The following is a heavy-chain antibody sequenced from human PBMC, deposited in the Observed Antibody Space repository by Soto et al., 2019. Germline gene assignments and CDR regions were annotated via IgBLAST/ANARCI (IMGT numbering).Heavy chain of an antibody. D-gene: IGHD6-13*01. CDR1: GFSVSSYL. J-gene: IGHJ5*02. V-gene: IGHV3-7*02. CDR2: TNEDGTEK. CDR3: ARHHDRIAQIGWLDT. Sequence: WGSLRLSCAASGFSVSSYLINWVRQDPEKGLEWVANTNEDGTEKYYVDSVKGRFSISKDNTKNSLYLQMNSLRAEDTAVYYFARHHDRIAQIGWLDTWGQGTLVTVSS.